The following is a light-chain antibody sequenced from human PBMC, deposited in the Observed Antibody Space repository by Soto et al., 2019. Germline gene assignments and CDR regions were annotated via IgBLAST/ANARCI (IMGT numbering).Light chain of an antibody. Sequence: DMGVTHSPATLSVSPGERVTLSCRLSQSVRNKVGWYQHRPGQTPRVIMYDTSTRAAGIPARFSGSGYGTYFTLTISSLQSEDFAVYYCQQYNIWRSITFGQGTRLEIK. V-gene: IGKV3-15*01. CDR2: DTS. CDR3: QQYNIWRSIT. CDR1: QSVRNK. J-gene: IGKJ5*01.